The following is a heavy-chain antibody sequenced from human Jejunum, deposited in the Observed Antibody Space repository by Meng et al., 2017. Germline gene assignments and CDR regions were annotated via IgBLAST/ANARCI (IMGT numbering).Heavy chain of an antibody. CDR2: IWYDGSNE. CDR1: GFTSSDHG. J-gene: IGHJ4*02. V-gene: IGHV3-33*08. Sequence: QVRLVGSGGGVVQAGRSLRLSCSVTGFTSSDHGMHWVRRAPGKGLEWVALIWYDGSNEYYADSVKGRFTISRDTSKNTLYLQMNSLRAEDTAVYYCATSHSGGWQRGYLDYWGQGTLVTVSS. D-gene: IGHD6-19*01. CDR3: ATSHSGGWQRGYLDY.